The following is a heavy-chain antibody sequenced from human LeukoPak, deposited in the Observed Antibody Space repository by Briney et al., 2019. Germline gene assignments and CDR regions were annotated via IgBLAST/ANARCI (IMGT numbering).Heavy chain of an antibody. CDR2: IYYSGST. CDR3: ARDRRGSGDNDC. D-gene: IGHD2-15*01. J-gene: IGHJ4*02. CDR1: GGSISSSSYY. Sequence: KPSETLSLTCTVSGGSISSSSYYWGWIRQPPGKGLEWIGSIYYSGSTYYNPSLKSQVTISVDTSKNQFSLKLSSVTAADTAVYYCARDRRGSGDNDCWGQGTLVTVSS. V-gene: IGHV4-39*07.